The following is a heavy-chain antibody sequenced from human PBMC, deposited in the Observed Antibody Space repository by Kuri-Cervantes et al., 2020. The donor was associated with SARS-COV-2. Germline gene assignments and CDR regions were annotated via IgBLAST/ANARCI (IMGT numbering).Heavy chain of an antibody. D-gene: IGHD6-13*01. CDR2: IYHSGST. J-gene: IGHJ4*02. Sequence: SCAVSGGSISSGGYSWSWIRQPPGKGLEWIGYIYHSGSTYYNPSLKSRVTISVDGSKNQFSLKLSSVTAADTAVYYCARGQYSSSWYSNLDYWGQGTLVTVSS. V-gene: IGHV4-30-2*01. CDR3: ARGQYSSSWYSNLDY. CDR1: GGSISSGGYS.